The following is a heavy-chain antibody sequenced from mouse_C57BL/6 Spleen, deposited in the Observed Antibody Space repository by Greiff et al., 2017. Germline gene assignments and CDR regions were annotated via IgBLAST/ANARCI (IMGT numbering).Heavy chain of an antibody. V-gene: IGHV1-9*01. CDR3: ARLDQAYGSSYENYAMDY. D-gene: IGHD1-1*01. J-gene: IGHJ4*01. CDR1: GYTFTGYW. CDR2: VLPGSGST. Sequence: QVQLQQSGAELMKPGASVKLSCKATGYTFTGYWIEWVKQRPGHGLEWIGEVLPGSGSTNYNEKFKGKATFTADTSSNTAYMQLSSLTTDGSAIDDCARLDQAYGSSYENYAMDYWGQGTSVTVSS.